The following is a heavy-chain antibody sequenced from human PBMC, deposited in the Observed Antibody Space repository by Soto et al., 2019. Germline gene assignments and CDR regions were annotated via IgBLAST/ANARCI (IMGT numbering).Heavy chain of an antibody. V-gene: IGHV1-18*01. D-gene: IGHD3-10*01. CDR3: ARVVRGVVNWFDP. CDR2: IATYHSNR. Sequence: ASVKVSCKTSGDTFTNFGLSWVRQAPGQGLEWMGWIATYHSNRNLAQKFQGRLTLTTDTSTSTAYMELKSLGYDDTAVYYCARVVRGVVNWFDPWGQGAMVTVSS. CDR1: GDTFTNFG. J-gene: IGHJ5*02.